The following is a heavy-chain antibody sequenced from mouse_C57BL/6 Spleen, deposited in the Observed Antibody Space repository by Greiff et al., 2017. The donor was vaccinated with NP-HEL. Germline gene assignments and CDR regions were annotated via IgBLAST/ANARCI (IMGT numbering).Heavy chain of an antibody. CDR1: GFTFTDYY. D-gene: IGHD2-4*01. Sequence: EVKVEESGGGLVQPGGSLSLSCAASGFTFTDYYMSWVRQPPGKALEWLGFIRNKANGYTTEYSASVKGRFTISRDNSQSILYLQMNALRAEDSATYYCARWGLRREGFAYWGQGTLVTVSA. CDR3: ARWGLRREGFAY. CDR2: IRNKANGYTT. V-gene: IGHV7-3*01. J-gene: IGHJ3*01.